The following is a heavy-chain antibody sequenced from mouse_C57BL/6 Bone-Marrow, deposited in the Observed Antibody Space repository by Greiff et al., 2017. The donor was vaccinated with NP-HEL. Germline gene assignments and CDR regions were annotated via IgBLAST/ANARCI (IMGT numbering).Heavy chain of an antibody. D-gene: IGHD1-1*01. CDR1: GYTFTSYW. J-gene: IGHJ1*03. CDR2: IDPSDSYT. CDR3: ARRYYGSRLPLYFDV. Sequence: QVQLQQPGAELVKPGASVTLSCKASGYTFTSYWMQWVKQRPGQGLEWIGEIDPSDSYTNYNQKFKGKATLTVDTSSSTAYMQLSSLTSEDSAVYYCARRYYGSRLPLYFDVWGTGTTVTVSS. V-gene: IGHV1-50*01.